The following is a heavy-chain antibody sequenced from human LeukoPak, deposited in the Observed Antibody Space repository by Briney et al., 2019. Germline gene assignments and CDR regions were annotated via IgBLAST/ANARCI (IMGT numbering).Heavy chain of an antibody. CDR1: GDSMSSRSYY. D-gene: IGHD1-1*01. V-gene: IGHV4-39*01. J-gene: IGHJ4*02. Sequence: PSETLSLTCTVSGDSMSSRSYYWGCIRQPPGQGLEGIGNIYYTGTTYYNPSLKSRVYIAVDTSKNQFSLFLSSVTAADTAVYYCARQRTAGTKVIDYWGQGTLVTVSS. CDR3: ARQRTAGTKVIDY. CDR2: IYYTGTT.